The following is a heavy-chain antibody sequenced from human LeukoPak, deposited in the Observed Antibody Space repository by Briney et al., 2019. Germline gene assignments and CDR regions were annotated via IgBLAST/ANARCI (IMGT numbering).Heavy chain of an antibody. Sequence: GASVKVSCKASGYTFTGNYMHWVRQAPGQGLEWMGWINPNSGGTNYAQKFQGRVTMTRDTSISTAYMELSRLRSDDTAVYYCAKGRSNYYYYYMDVWGKGTTVTVSS. J-gene: IGHJ6*03. D-gene: IGHD3-3*01. CDR2: INPNSGGT. CDR3: AKGRSNYYYYYMDV. CDR1: GYTFTGNY. V-gene: IGHV1-2*02.